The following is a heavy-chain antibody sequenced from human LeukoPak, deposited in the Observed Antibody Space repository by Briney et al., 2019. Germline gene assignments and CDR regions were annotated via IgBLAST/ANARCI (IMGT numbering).Heavy chain of an antibody. CDR1: GFTFSSYG. J-gene: IGHJ5*02. V-gene: IGHV3-30*03. D-gene: IGHD3-10*01. Sequence: PGGSLRLSCAASGFTFSSYGMHWVRQAPGKGLEWVAVISYDGSNKYYADSVKGRFTISRDNSKNTLYLQMNSLRAEDTAVYYCASGYYYGSGSFQFDPWGQGTLVTVSS. CDR2: ISYDGSNK. CDR3: ASGYYYGSGSFQFDP.